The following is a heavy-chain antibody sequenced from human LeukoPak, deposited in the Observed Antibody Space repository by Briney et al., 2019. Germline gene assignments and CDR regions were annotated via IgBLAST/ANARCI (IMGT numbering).Heavy chain of an antibody. CDR3: ARLLGATTPPTQPTNYYYYGMDV. J-gene: IGHJ6*02. CDR1: GGSFSGYY. CDR2: INHSGST. Sequence: PSETLSLTCAVYGGSFSGYYWSWIRQPPGKGLEWIGEINHSGSTNYNPSLKSRVTISVDTSKNQFSLKLSSVTAADTAVYYCARLLGATTPPTQPTNYYYYGMDVWGQGTTVTVSS. V-gene: IGHV4-34*01. D-gene: IGHD1-26*01.